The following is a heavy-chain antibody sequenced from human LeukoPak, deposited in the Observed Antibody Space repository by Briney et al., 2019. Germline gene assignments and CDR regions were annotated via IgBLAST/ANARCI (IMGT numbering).Heavy chain of an antibody. CDR3: ARSRGGRRRINLLWFGELLRVFDY. Sequence: ASVKVSCKASGYTFTSYDINWVRQATGQGLEWMGWMNPNSGNTGYAQKFQGRVTMTRNTSISTAYMELSSLRSEDTAVYYCARSRGGRRRINLLWFGELLRVFDYWGQGTLVTVSS. CDR1: GYTFTSYD. J-gene: IGHJ4*02. D-gene: IGHD3-10*01. CDR2: MNPNSGNT. V-gene: IGHV1-8*01.